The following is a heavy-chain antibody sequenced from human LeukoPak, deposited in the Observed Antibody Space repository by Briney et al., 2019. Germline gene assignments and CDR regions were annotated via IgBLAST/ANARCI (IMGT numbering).Heavy chain of an antibody. J-gene: IGHJ4*02. Sequence: GESLKISCKGSGYRFTTYWIGWVRQMPGKGLEWLGIIYASDSDTSYSPSFQGQVTISADKSISTAYLQWNSLKASDAAMYYCARLYGDADYWGQGTLVTVSS. V-gene: IGHV5-51*01. CDR3: ARLYGDADY. D-gene: IGHD4-17*01. CDR1: GYRFTTYW. CDR2: IYASDSDT.